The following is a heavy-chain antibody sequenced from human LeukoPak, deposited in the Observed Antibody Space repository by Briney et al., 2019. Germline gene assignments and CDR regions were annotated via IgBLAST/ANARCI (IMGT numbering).Heavy chain of an antibody. CDR2: IRGSDAKT. D-gene: IGHD2-2*01. J-gene: IGHJ4*02. CDR3: ANCYRATTCYVGQDY. Sequence: GGALRLSCAAPGFTLRSSVMTWVRQAPQGGRGWVSAIRGSDAKTYYADSVKGRFTISRDNSKNTLYLQMDSLRAEDTAVYYSANCYRATTCYVGQDYWGQGTLVTVSS. CDR1: GFTLRSSV. V-gene: IGHV3-23*01.